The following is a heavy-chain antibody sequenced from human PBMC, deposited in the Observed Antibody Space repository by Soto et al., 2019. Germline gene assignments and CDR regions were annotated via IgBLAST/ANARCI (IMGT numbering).Heavy chain of an antibody. CDR3: ATFWSGYYNGFDS. D-gene: IGHD3-3*01. CDR1: VFTFSIYA. V-gene: IGHV3-23*01. J-gene: IGHJ4*02. CDR2: ISGSGDRT. Sequence: WGALLVSCVSSVFTFSIYAMSWVRQAPGKGLDWVSGISGSGDRTYYADSVKGRFTISRDNSKNTLYLQMNSLRADDTAVYYCATFWSGYYNGFDSWGQGTMVTVSS.